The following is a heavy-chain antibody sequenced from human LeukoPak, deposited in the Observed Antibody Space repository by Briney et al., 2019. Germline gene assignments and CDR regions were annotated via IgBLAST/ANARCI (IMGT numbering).Heavy chain of an antibody. CDR3: ARGIVLTGYASFDY. V-gene: IGHV4-34*01. CDR2: ANHTGGT. CDR1: GGSFRGYY. D-gene: IGHD2-8*02. J-gene: IGHJ4*02. Sequence: PSETLSLTCAVNGGSFRGYYWSSIRQPPGKGLEGIGEANHTGGTNYSTSLKSRINISVDTSKTQFSLKLNSVTAADTAVYFCARGIVLTGYASFDYSGQGTPVTVSS.